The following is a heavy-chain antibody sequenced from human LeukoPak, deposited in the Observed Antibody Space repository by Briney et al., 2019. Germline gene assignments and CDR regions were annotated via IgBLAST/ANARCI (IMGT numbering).Heavy chain of an antibody. CDR1: GYTFTSYD. D-gene: IGHD4-17*01. V-gene: IGHV1-8*01. CDR3: ARERTTVTPLDY. Sequence: ASVNVSCKASGYTFTSYDINWVRQATGQGLEWMGWMNPNSGNTGYAQKLQGRVTMTTDTSTSTAYMELRSLRSDDTAVYYCARERTTVTPLDYWGQGTLVTVSS. CDR2: MNPNSGNT. J-gene: IGHJ4*02.